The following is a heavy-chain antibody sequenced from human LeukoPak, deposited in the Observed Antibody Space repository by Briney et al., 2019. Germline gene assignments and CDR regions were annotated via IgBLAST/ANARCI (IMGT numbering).Heavy chain of an antibody. J-gene: IGHJ4*02. CDR1: GITLSNYA. Sequence: GGSLGLSCVVSGITLSNYAMSWVRQAPGKGLEWVSGISGSAGGTNYADSVKGRFTISRDNSMNTMYLQMNSLRAEDTAVYFCAKRGIVIRGLLIIGFHKEAYYFDPWGQGILVTVSS. D-gene: IGHD3-10*01. V-gene: IGHV3-23*01. CDR2: ISGSAGGT. CDR3: AKRGIVIRGLLIIGFHKEAYYFDP.